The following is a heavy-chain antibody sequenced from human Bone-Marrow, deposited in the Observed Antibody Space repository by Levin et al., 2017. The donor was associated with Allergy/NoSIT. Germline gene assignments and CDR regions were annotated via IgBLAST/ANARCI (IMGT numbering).Heavy chain of an antibody. CDR2: ISYDGSNK. D-gene: IGHD6-19*01. CDR3: ARDEISVAGLYNWFDP. CDR1: GFTFSSYA. V-gene: IGHV3-30-3*01. Sequence: PGGSLRLSCAASGFTFSSYAMHWVRQAPGKGLEWVAVISYDGSNKYYADSVKGRFTISRDNSKNTLYLQMNSLRAEDTAVYYCARDEISVAGLYNWFDPWGQGTLVTVSS. J-gene: IGHJ5*02.